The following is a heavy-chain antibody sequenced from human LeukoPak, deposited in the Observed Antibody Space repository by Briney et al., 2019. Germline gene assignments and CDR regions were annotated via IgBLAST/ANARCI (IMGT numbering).Heavy chain of an antibody. V-gene: IGHV3-23*01. CDR2: ISASGGTT. D-gene: IGHD3-22*01. Sequence: GGSLRLSCAASGFTFTSYAMSWVRQAPGEGLEWVSIISASGGTTYYADSVKGRFTISRDNSKNTLYLQINSLRAEDTAVYYCAKKQSRSYYPPDYWGQGTLVTVSS. CDR3: AKKQSRSYYPPDY. J-gene: IGHJ4*02. CDR1: GFTFTSYA.